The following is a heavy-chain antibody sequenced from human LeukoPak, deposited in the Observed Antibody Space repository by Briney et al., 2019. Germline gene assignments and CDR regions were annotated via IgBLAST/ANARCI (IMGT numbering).Heavy chain of an antibody. D-gene: IGHD6-19*01. CDR1: GGSISSSSYY. CDR2: IYYSGST. J-gene: IGHJ4*02. Sequence: SETLSLTCTVSGGSISSSSYYRGWFRQPPGKGLEWIASIYYSGSTYYNPSLKSRVTISVDTSKNQFSLKLSSVTAADTAVYYCARHERRVRYSSGWYYFDYWGQGTLVTVSS. CDR3: ARHERRVRYSSGWYYFDY. V-gene: IGHV4-39*01.